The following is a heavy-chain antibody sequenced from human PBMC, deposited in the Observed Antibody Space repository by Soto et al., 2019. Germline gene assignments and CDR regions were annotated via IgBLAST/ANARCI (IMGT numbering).Heavy chain of an antibody. Sequence: GGSLRLSCAASGFTFSSYAMHWVRQAPGKGLEWVAVISYDGSNKYYADSVKGRFTISRDNSKNTLYLQMNSLRAEDTAVYYCARDGESSGWYGYYYYYYGMDVWGQGTTVTVSS. CDR1: GFTFSSYA. J-gene: IGHJ6*02. CDR2: ISYDGSNK. D-gene: IGHD6-19*01. CDR3: ARDGESSGWYGYYYYYYGMDV. V-gene: IGHV3-30-3*01.